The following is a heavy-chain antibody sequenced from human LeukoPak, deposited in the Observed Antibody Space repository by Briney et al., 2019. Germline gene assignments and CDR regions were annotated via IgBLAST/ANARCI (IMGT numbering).Heavy chain of an antibody. V-gene: IGHV4-30-4*08. D-gene: IGHD2-2*02. CDR1: GGSISSGDYY. CDR2: IYYSGST. Sequence: SETLSLTCTVSGGSISSGDYYWSWIRQPPGKGLEWIGYIYYSGSTYYNPSLKSRVTISVDTSKNQFSLKLSSVTAADTAVYYCASSTVPAAIPHFDYWGQGTLVTVSS. J-gene: IGHJ4*02. CDR3: ASSTVPAAIPHFDY.